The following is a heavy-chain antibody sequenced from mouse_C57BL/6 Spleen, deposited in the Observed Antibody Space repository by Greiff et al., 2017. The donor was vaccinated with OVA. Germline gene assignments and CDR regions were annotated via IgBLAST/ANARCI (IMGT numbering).Heavy chain of an antibody. J-gene: IGHJ2*01. CDR2: INPNNGGT. Sequence: VQLQQSGPELVKPGASVKIPCKASGYTFTDYNMDWVKQSHGKRLEWIGDINPNNGGTIYNQKFKGKATLTVDKSSSTAYMELRSLTSEDTAVYYCARRGDSFLYYFDYWGQGTTLTVSS. CDR3: ARRGDSFLYYFDY. V-gene: IGHV1-18*01. CDR1: GYTFTDYN. D-gene: IGHD1-1*02.